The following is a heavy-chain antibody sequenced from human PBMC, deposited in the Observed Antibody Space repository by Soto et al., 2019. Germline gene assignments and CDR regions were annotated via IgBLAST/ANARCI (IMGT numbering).Heavy chain of an antibody. CDR2: LNPKSGNT. CDR3: ARTRLGIAARPWFDP. V-gene: IGHV1-8*01. D-gene: IGHD6-6*01. CDR1: GYTCTSYD. Sequence: QVQLVQSGAEVKKPGASVKVSCKASGYTCTSYDINWVRQATGQGLEWRGWLNPKSGNTGYAQKFQGRVTMTRNTSISTANMELSSLRSEATAGYYCARTRLGIAARPWFDPRGQGTLVTVSS. J-gene: IGHJ5*02.